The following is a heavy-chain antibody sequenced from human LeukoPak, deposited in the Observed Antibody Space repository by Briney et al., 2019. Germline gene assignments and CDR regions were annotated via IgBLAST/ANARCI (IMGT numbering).Heavy chain of an antibody. CDR3: AKDVLQGYSSSWFILYDAFDI. CDR1: GFTVSSNY. CDR2: FYSGGST. Sequence: GGSLRLSCAASGFTVSSNYMSWVRQAPGKGLEWVSVFYSGGSTYYADSVKGRFTISRDNSKNTLYLQMNSLRAEDTAVYYCAKDVLQGYSSSWFILYDAFDIWGQGTMVTVSS. J-gene: IGHJ3*02. V-gene: IGHV3-53*01. D-gene: IGHD2-2*01.